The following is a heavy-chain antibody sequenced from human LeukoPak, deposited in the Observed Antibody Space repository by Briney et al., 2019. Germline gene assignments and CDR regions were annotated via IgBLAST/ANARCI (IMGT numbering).Heavy chain of an antibody. V-gene: IGHV4-59*01. CDR1: GGSMRSYY. CDR2: IYYSGST. CDR3: ARVLSYYSSGWYYYFDY. Sequence: SETLSLTCTVSGGSMRSYYWSWIRQPPGKGLEWIGYIYYSGSTNYNPSLKSRCTISVDTSKNQFSLKLSSVTAADTAVYYCARVLSYYSSGWYYYFDYWGQGTLVTVSS. D-gene: IGHD6-19*01. J-gene: IGHJ4*02.